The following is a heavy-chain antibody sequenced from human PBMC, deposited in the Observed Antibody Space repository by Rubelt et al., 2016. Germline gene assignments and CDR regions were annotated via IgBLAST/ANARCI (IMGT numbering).Heavy chain of an antibody. CDR3: TMTDRPDA. CDR2: ISDVSDRI. J-gene: IGHJ5*02. V-gene: IGHV3-23*04. CDR1: GFIFGNHA. Sequence: EEQLVESGGGLVQPGRSLRLSCVGSGFIFGNHAMHWVRQAPGKGLEWVSIISDVSDRIYYADSVKGRFTISRDNSKNMVYLQMNRLTVEDMGMYYCTMTDRPDAWGQGTLVTVSS.